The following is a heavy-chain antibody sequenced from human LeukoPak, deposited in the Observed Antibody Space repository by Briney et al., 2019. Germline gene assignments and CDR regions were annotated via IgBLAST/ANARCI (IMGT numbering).Heavy chain of an antibody. CDR2: ISYDGSNK. J-gene: IGHJ1*01. Sequence: PGGSLRLSCAASGFTFSSYGMHWVRQAPGKGLEWVAVISYDGSNKYYADSVKGRFTTSRDNSKNTLYLQMNSLRAEDTAVYYCAKGKYSSSDRAEYFQHWGQGTLVTVSS. V-gene: IGHV3-30*18. CDR3: AKGKYSSSDRAEYFQH. CDR1: GFTFSSYG. D-gene: IGHD6-13*01.